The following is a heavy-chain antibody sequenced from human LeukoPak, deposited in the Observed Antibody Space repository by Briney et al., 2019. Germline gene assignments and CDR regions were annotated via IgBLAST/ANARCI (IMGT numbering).Heavy chain of an antibody. D-gene: IGHD1-26*01. CDR3: ARDAPTYSGSYGRVY. V-gene: IGHV4-61*02. CDR1: GGSISSGSYY. CDR2: IYTSGST. Sequence: SQTLSLTCTVSGGSISSGSYYWSWIRQPAGKGLEWIGRIYTSGSTNYNPSLSSRVTISVDTSKNQFSLKLSSVTAADTAAYYCARDAPTYSGSYGRVYWGQGTLVTVSS. J-gene: IGHJ4*02.